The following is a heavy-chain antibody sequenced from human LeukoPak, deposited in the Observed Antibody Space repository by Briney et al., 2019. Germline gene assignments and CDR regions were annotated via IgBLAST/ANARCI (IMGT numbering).Heavy chain of an antibody. D-gene: IGHD2-2*02. J-gene: IGHJ6*04. CDR1: GFTFSSYS. V-gene: IGHV3-48*01. Sequence: GGSLRLSCAASGFTFSSYSMNWVRQAPGKRLEWVSYISSSSSTIYYADSVKGRFTISRDNAKNSLYLQMNSLRAEDTAVYYCARDPGYCSSTSCYTEDVWGKGTTVTVSS. CDR3: ARDPGYCSSTSCYTEDV. CDR2: ISSSSSTI.